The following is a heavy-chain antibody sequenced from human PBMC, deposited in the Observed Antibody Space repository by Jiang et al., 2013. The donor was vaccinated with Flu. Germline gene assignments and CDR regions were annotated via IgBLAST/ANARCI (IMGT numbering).Heavy chain of an antibody. CDR3: AREYREAYYYYYYGMDV. CDR1: GYTFTSFG. D-gene: IGHD1-26*01. J-gene: IGHJ6*02. Sequence: VKVSCKASGYTFTSFGISWVRQAPGQGLEWMGWISAYNGNTNYAQKFQGRGTMTTDTSTSTAYMELRSLRSDDTAVYYCAREYREAYYYYYYGMDVWGQGTTVTVSS. V-gene: IGHV1-18*01. CDR2: ISAYNGNT.